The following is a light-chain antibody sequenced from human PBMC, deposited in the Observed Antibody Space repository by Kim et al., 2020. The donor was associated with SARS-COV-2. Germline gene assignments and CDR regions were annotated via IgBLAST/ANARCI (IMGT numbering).Light chain of an antibody. CDR2: GAS. J-gene: IGKJ5*01. CDR3: QQYNNLIT. CDR1: QSVSSS. V-gene: IGKV3-15*01. Sequence: EIVMTQSPATLSVSPGERATLSCRASQSVSSSLAWYQQKPGQAPRLLIHGASTRATGIPARFSGSGSGTEFTLTISSLQSEDFAVYYCQQYNNLITFGQGTRLEIK.